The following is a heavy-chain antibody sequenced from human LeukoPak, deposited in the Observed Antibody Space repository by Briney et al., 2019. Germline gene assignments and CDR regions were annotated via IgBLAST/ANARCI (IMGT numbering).Heavy chain of an antibody. D-gene: IGHD4-17*01. CDR1: GFTFSSYA. CDR3: AQVHDYGDYSIDY. J-gene: IGHJ4*02. CDR2: ISGSGGST. V-gene: IGHV3-23*01. Sequence: GGSLRLSCAASGFTFSSYAMSWVRQAPGKGLEWVSAISGSGGSTYYADSVKGRFTISRDNSKNTLYLQMNSLRVEDTDVYYCAQVHDYGDYSIDYWGQGTLVTVSS.